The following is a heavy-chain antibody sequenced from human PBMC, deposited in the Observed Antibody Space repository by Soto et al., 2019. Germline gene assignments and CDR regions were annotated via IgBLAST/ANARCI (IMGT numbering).Heavy chain of an antibody. V-gene: IGHV5-51*01. CDR2: IYPGDSDT. CDR1: GYSFTSYW. J-gene: IGHJ6*02. D-gene: IGHD3-16*01. CDR3: ARTINFGLPGNGMDV. Sequence: PGESLKISCKGSGYSFTSYWIGWVRQMPGKGLEWMGIIYPGDSDTRYSPSFQGQVTISADKSISTAYLQWSSLKASDTAMYYCARTINFGLPGNGMDVWGQGTTVTVSS.